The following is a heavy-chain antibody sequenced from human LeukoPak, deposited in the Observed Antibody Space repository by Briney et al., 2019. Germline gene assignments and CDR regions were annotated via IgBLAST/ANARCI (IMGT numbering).Heavy chain of an antibody. CDR2: IYYSGTT. D-gene: IGHD1-26*01. V-gene: IGHV4-59*05. CDR3: ASLYVGSTHLDF. J-gene: IGHJ4*02. CDR1: GFTFSSYA. Sequence: GSLRLSCAASGFTFSSYAMSWVRQAPGKGLEWIGGIYYSGTTYYNPSLRSRVTISIDTSNSQFALKLYSVTAADTAVYYCASLYVGSTHLDFWGQGTLVTVSS.